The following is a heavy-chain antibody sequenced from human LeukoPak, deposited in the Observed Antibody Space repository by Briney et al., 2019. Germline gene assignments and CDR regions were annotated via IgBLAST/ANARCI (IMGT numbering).Heavy chain of an antibody. V-gene: IGHV4-39*01. CDR1: GGSVDNTNYY. D-gene: IGHD3-9*01. Sequence: PSETLSLTCTVSGGSVDNTNYYWGWIRQPPGKGLDWIGNINYLGSTAYNPSLKSRVTMSVDTSKNQFSLKMSSVTAADTAVYYCARLSKGRYFDHIFDFWGQGTLVTVSS. J-gene: IGHJ4*02. CDR2: INYLGST. CDR3: ARLSKGRYFDHIFDF.